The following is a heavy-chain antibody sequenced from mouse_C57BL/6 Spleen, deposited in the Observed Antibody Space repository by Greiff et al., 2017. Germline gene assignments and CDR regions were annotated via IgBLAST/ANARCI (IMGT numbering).Heavy chain of an antibody. CDR2: ISYDGSN. D-gene: IGHD1-1*02. J-gene: IGHJ2*01. V-gene: IGHV3-6*01. Sequence: EVHLVESGPGLVKPSQSLSLTCSVTGYSITSGYYWNWIRQFPGNKLEWMGYISYDGSNNYNPSLKNRISITRDTSKNQFFLKLNSVTTEDTATYYCARGGPYGLYFDYWGQGTTLTVSS. CDR3: ARGGPYGLYFDY. CDR1: GYSITSGYY.